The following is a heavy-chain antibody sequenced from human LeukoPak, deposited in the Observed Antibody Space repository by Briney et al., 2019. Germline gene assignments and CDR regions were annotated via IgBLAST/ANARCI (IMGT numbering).Heavy chain of an antibody. CDR1: RGSISSSNYY. CDR2: IYHSGST. Sequence: SETLSLTCTISRGSISSSNYYWGWIRQPPGKGLEWIGTIYHSGSTYYTPSLKSRVILSLDKSANQFSLNLSSVTAADTAVYYCARFSPRAMGNYLDFWGQGTLVTVSS. J-gene: IGHJ4*02. CDR3: ARFSPRAMGNYLDF. D-gene: IGHD7-27*01. V-gene: IGHV4-39*07.